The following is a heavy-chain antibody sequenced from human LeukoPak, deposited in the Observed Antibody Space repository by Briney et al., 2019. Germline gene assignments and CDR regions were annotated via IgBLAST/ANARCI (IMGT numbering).Heavy chain of an antibody. Sequence: GGSLRLSCAASGFTFSSYSMNWVRQAPGKGLEWVSSISSSSSYIYYADSVKGRFTISRDNTKNSLYLQMNSLRAEDTAVYYCASTLVATSDTDYWGQGTLVTVSS. D-gene: IGHD5-12*01. CDR2: ISSSSSYI. V-gene: IGHV3-21*01. CDR3: ASTLVATSDTDY. J-gene: IGHJ4*02. CDR1: GFTFSSYS.